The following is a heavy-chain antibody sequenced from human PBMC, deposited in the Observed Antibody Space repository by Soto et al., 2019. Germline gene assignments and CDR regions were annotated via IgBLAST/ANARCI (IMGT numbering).Heavy chain of an antibody. CDR3: ARVIECWDQGRYYCGMDV. CDR1: GGSVSSGSYY. V-gene: IGHV4-61*01. J-gene: IGHJ6*02. CDR2: IFYSGST. D-gene: IGHD1-26*01. Sequence: QVQLQESGPGLVKPSETLSLTCTVSGGSVSSGSYYWSWIRPPPGKGREWIGYIFYSGSTNYYPALKSRVPISVDRSKIQVALKMSPVTAAVTAVYYGARVIECWDQGRYYCGMDVWGQGTLVTVSS.